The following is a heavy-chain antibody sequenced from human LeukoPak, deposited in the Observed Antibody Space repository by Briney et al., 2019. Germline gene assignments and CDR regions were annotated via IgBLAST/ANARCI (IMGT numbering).Heavy chain of an antibody. Sequence: GASVKVSCKASGYTFTSYAISWVRQAPGQGLEWMGWISTYSGNTNYAQKVQDRVTMTTDTSTSTAYMELRSLTSDDAAVYYCARVQAEHYYDSSGYCDYWGQGTLVIVSS. CDR1: GYTFTSYA. CDR2: ISTYSGNT. J-gene: IGHJ4*02. D-gene: IGHD3-22*01. V-gene: IGHV1-18*01. CDR3: ARVQAEHYYDSSGYCDY.